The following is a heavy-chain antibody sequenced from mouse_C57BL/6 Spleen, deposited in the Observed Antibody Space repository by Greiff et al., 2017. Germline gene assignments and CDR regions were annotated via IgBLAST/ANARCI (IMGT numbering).Heavy chain of an antibody. Sequence: QVQLQQPGAELVKPGASVKLSCKASGYTFTSYWMHWVKQRPGQGLEWIGMIHPNSGSTNYNEKFKSKATLTVDKSSSTAYMQLSSLTSEDSAVYYCARTPQLGEDAMDYWGQGTSVTVSS. CDR3: ARTPQLGEDAMDY. CDR2: IHPNSGST. J-gene: IGHJ4*01. CDR1: GYTFTSYW. V-gene: IGHV1-64*01. D-gene: IGHD4-1*02.